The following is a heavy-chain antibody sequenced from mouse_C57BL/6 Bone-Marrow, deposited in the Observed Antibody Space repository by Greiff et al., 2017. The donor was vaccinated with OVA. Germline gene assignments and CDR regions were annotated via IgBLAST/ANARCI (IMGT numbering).Heavy chain of an antibody. J-gene: IGHJ1*03. D-gene: IGHD1-1*01. CDR1: GYTFTSYW. Sequence: QVQLQQPGAELVRPGTSVKLSCKASGYTFTSYWMHWVKQRPGQGLEWIGVIDPSDSYTTYNQKFKGKATLTVDTSSSTAYMQLSSLTSEDSAVYYCASPYYYGSSYGWYFDVWGTGTTVTVSS. CDR2: IDPSDSYT. CDR3: ASPYYYGSSYGWYFDV. V-gene: IGHV1-59*01.